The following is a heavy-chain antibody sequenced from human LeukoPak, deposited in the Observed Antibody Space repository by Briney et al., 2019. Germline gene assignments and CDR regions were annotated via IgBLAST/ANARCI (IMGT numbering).Heavy chain of an antibody. D-gene: IGHD5-12*01. CDR3: AREGGYSGYDSGY. Sequence: GGALRLSCAASGFTFSSYSMNWVRQAPGKGLEWVSSISSSSSYIYYADSVKGRFTISRDNAKNSLYLQMNSLRAEDTDVYYCAREGGYSGYDSGYWGQGTLVTVSS. CDR1: GFTFSSYS. J-gene: IGHJ4*02. V-gene: IGHV3-21*01. CDR2: ISSSSSYI.